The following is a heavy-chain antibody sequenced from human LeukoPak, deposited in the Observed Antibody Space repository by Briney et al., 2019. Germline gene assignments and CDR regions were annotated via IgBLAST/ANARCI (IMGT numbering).Heavy chain of an antibody. CDR1: GYTFTSYD. J-gene: IGHJ4*02. D-gene: IGHD2-2*02. Sequence: ASVKVSCKASGYTFTSYDINWVRQATGQGLEWMGWMNPNSGNTGYAQKFQGRVTMTRNTSTSTAYMELSSLRSEDTAVYYCARHCSSTSCYTDYWGQGTLVTVSS. CDR2: MNPNSGNT. V-gene: IGHV1-8*01. CDR3: ARHCSSTSCYTDY.